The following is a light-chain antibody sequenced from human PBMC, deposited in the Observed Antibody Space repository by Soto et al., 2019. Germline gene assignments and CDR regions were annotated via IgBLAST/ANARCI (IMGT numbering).Light chain of an antibody. CDR1: SSNIGGNT. Sequence: QSVLTQPPSASGTPGQRVTISCSGSSSNIGGNTVNWYQQLPRTAPKLLIYSNNQRPSGVPDRFSGSKSGTSASLAISGLQSEDEADYYCATWDDSLNAVVFGGGTKLTVL. CDR2: SNN. CDR3: ATWDDSLNAVV. V-gene: IGLV1-44*01. J-gene: IGLJ2*01.